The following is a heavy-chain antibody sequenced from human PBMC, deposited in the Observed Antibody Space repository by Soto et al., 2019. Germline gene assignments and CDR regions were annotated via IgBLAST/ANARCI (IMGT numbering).Heavy chain of an antibody. D-gene: IGHD1-7*01. CDR1: GFTFSSYS. V-gene: IGHV3-21*04. CDR2: ISRSSSYI. CDR3: AKGNSWSPALVLDI. Sequence: PRGPLRLSCAASGFTFSSYSMTWVRQAPGKGLEWVASISRSSSYIHYAASVKGRFTISRDNAKNSLYLQMNSLRAEDTVVYYCAKGNSWSPALVLDIWGQGTMVTVS. J-gene: IGHJ3*02.